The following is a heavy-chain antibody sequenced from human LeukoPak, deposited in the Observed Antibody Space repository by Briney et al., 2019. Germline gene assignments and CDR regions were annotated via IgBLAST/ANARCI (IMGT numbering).Heavy chain of an antibody. CDR3: ARELVVGPAEYFQN. Sequence: PVGSLRLSCAASGFTSSSYWMSWVRQTPGKGLEWVANINKDGSEKYYMDSVRGRFTISRDNAKNSLSLQMNSLRVEDTAVYYCARELVVGPAEYFQNWGQGTLVTVSS. J-gene: IGHJ1*01. V-gene: IGHV3-7*01. CDR1: GFTSSSYW. CDR2: INKDGSEK. D-gene: IGHD2-8*02.